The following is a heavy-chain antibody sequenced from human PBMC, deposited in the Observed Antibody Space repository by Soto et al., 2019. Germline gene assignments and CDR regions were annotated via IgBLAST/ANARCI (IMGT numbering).Heavy chain of an antibody. CDR1: GYTLTSYA. D-gene: IGHD6-19*01. V-gene: IGHV1-3*01. J-gene: IGHJ6*02. Sequence: ASVKVACKASGYTLTSYAVHWVRQAPGQGLEWMGWINVGNGYTKYSQRFQARVTITRDTSANTAYMELSSLRSEDTAMYYCARGSIAVPGSNDLDVWDQVTTSTFS. CDR3: ARGSIAVPGSNDLDV. CDR2: INVGNGYT.